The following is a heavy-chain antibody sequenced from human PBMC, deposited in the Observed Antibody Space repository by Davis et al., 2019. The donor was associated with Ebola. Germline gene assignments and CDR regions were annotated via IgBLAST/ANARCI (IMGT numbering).Heavy chain of an antibody. J-gene: IGHJ2*01. D-gene: IGHD3-10*01. Sequence: PSETLSLTCAVYGGSFSGYYWSWIRQPPGKGLEWIGEINHSGSTNYNPSLKSRVTISVDTSKNQFSLKLSSVTAADTAVYYCARYYYGSGSYSRFNSYWYFDLWGRGTLVTVSS. V-gene: IGHV4-34*01. CDR1: GGSFSGYY. CDR2: INHSGST. CDR3: ARYYYGSGSYSRFNSYWYFDL.